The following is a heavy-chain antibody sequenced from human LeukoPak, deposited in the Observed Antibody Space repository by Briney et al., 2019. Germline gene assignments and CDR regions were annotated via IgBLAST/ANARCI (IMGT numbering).Heavy chain of an antibody. D-gene: IGHD3-9*01. CDR3: ARRNYDILTGSGDAFDI. CDR2: IYPGDSDT. V-gene: IGHV5-51*01. Sequence: GESLKISCKGSGYSFTSYWIGWVRQMPGKGLEWMGIIYPGDSDTRYSPSFQGQVTISADKSISTAYLQWSSLKASDTAMYYCARRNYDILTGSGDAFDIWGQGTMVTVSS. CDR1: GYSFTSYW. J-gene: IGHJ3*02.